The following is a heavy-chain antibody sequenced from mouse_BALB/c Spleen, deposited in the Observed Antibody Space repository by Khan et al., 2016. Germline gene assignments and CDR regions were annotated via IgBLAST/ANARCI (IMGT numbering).Heavy chain of an antibody. CDR2: ISYDGSN. D-gene: IGHD1-1*01. CDR1: GYSITSGYY. CDR3: SVWDFGSWRYYFDY. J-gene: IGHJ2*01. Sequence: EVQLQESGPGLVKPSQSLSLTCSVTGYSITSGYYWNWIRQFPGNKLEWMGYISYDGSNNYNPSLKNRFSIPRDTSRNQFFLKLHSVTTEDTAYFYCSVWDFGSWRYYFDYWGQGTTLTVSS. V-gene: IGHV3-6*02.